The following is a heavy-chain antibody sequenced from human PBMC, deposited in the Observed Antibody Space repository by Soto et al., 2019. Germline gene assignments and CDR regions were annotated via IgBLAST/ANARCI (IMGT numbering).Heavy chain of an antibody. CDR2: INAGNGNT. J-gene: IGHJ4*02. CDR3: ARGGGGIQLWLPGDYYFDY. V-gene: IGHV1-3*01. D-gene: IGHD5-18*01. CDR1: GYTFTSYA. Sequence: ASVKVSCKASGYTFTSYAMHWVRQAPGQRLEWMGWINAGNGNTKYSQKFQGRVTITRDTSAGTAYMELSSLRSEDTAVYYCARGGGGIQLWLPGDYYFDYWGQGTLVTVSS.